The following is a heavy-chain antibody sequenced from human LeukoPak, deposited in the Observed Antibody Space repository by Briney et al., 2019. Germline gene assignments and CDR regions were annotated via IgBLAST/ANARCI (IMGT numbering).Heavy chain of an antibody. D-gene: IGHD6-19*01. J-gene: IGHJ4*02. CDR1: GSSISSSSYY. V-gene: IGHV4-39*01. CDR3: ARQNSLIAVAGYFDY. Sequence: PSETLSLTCTVSGSSISSSSYYWGWIRQPPGTGLEWIGSIYYSGSAYYNPSLKSRVTISVDTSKNQFSLKLSSVTAADTAVYYCARQNSLIAVAGYFDYWGQGTLVTVSS. CDR2: IYYSGSA.